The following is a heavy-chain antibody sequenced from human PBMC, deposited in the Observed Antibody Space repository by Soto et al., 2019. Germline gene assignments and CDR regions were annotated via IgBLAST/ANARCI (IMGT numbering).Heavy chain of an antibody. J-gene: IGHJ4*02. CDR3: ASGCRNGGCYGDY. Sequence: EVQLVESGGGSVQPGGSLRLSCAASGFTFSSYWMHWVRQAPGKGLVWVSRIKSDGSSTNYADSVKGRFTISRDNAKNTLYLQMTSLRAEDTAVYYCASGCRNGGCYGDYWGQGTLVTVSS. CDR2: IKSDGSST. V-gene: IGHV3-74*01. CDR1: GFTFSSYW. D-gene: IGHD2-8*01.